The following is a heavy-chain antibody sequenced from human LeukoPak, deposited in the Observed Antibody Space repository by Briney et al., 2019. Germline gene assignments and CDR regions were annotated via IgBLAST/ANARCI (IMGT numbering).Heavy chain of an antibody. Sequence: PGGSLRLSCAASGFTFSSYSMNWVRQAPGKGLEWVSSISSSSSYIYCADSVKGRFTISRDNAKNSLYLQMNSLRAEDTAVYYCARGITVAGTYWFDPWGQGTLVTVSS. J-gene: IGHJ5*02. CDR1: GFTFSSYS. CDR2: ISSSSSYI. V-gene: IGHV3-21*01. CDR3: ARGITVAGTYWFDP. D-gene: IGHD6-19*01.